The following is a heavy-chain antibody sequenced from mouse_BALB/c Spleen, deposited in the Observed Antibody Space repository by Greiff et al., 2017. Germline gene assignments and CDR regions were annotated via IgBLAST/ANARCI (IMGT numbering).Heavy chain of an antibody. CDR2: ISSGSSTI. Sequence: EVHLVESGGGLVQPGGSRKLSCAASGFTFSSFGMHWVRQAPEKGLEWVAYISSGSSTIYYADTVKGRFTISRDNPKNTLFLQMTSLRSEDTAMYYCARGGDYGNYERAMDYWGQGTSVTVSS. D-gene: IGHD2-1*01. V-gene: IGHV5-17*02. J-gene: IGHJ4*01. CDR3: ARGGDYGNYERAMDY. CDR1: GFTFSSFG.